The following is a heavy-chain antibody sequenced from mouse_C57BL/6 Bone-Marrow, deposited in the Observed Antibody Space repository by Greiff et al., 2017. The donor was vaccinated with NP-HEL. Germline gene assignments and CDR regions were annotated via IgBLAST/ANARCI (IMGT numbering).Heavy chain of an antibody. Sequence: QVQLQQSGAELVMPGASVKLSCKASGYTFTSYWMHWVKQRPGQGLEWIGEIDPSDSYTNYNQKFKGKSTLTVDKSSSTAYMQLSSLTSEDSAVYYCARSWVYAMDYWGQGTSVTVSS. CDR2: IDPSDSYT. J-gene: IGHJ4*01. V-gene: IGHV1-69*01. D-gene: IGHD4-1*01. CDR1: GYTFTSYW. CDR3: ARSWVYAMDY.